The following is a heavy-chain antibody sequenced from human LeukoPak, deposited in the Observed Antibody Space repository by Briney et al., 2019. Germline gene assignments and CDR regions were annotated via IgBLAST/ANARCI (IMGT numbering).Heavy chain of an antibody. CDR2: IYTGGST. CDR3: ARGGIAPFDY. V-gene: IGHV3-66*01. D-gene: IGHD2-15*01. CDR1: GFIVSSNY. Sequence: GGSLRLSCAASGFIVSSNYMSWVRQAPGKRLEWISVIYTGGSTYYADSVKGRFTISRDNSKNTLYLQMNSLRAEDTAVYYCARGGIAPFDYWGQGTLVTVSP. J-gene: IGHJ4*02.